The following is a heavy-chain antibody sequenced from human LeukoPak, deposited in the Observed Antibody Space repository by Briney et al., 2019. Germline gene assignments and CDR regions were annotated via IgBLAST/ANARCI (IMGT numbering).Heavy chain of an antibody. CDR1: GGSISSSSYY. Sequence: PSGTLSLTCTVSGGSISSSSYYWSWIRQPPGKGLEWIGYIYYSGSTNYNPSLKSRVTISVDTSKNQFSLKLSSVTAADTAVYYCASGHSGDWPPFYMDVWGKGTTVTISS. D-gene: IGHD2-21*02. J-gene: IGHJ6*03. CDR3: ASGHSGDWPPFYMDV. CDR2: IYYSGST. V-gene: IGHV4-61*01.